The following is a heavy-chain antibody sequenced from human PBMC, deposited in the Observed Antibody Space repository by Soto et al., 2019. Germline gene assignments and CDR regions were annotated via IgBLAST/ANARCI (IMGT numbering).Heavy chain of an antibody. V-gene: IGHV3-30*18. D-gene: IGHD5-18*01. Sequence: PGGSLRLSXAASGFTFSSYGMHWVRQAPGKGLEWVAVISYDGSNKYYADSVKGRFTISRDNSKNTLYLQMNSLRAEDTAVYYCAKDSELYSYGLDYYYGMDVWGQGTTVTVSS. CDR2: ISYDGSNK. CDR3: AKDSELYSYGLDYYYGMDV. CDR1: GFTFSSYG. J-gene: IGHJ6*02.